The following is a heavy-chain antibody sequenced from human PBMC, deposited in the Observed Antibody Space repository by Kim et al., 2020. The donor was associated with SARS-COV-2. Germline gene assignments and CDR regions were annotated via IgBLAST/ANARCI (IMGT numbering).Heavy chain of an antibody. Sequence: TNYAQRFRGRVTVTRDTSTSTLYMELTSLRFEDTAVYYCAREGESLKHFDYWGQGTLVTVSS. CDR3: AREGESLKHFDY. D-gene: IGHD3-16*01. CDR2: T. V-gene: IGHV1-46*01. J-gene: IGHJ4*02.